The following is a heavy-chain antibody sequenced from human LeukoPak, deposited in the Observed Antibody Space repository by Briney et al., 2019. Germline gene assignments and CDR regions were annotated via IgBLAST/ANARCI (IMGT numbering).Heavy chain of an antibody. Sequence: SETLSLTCAVYGGSFSGYYWSWIRQPPGKGLEWIGEINHSGCTNYNPSLKSRVTISVDTSKNQFSLKLSSVTAADTAVYYCARGRGVGSGKEMTRKGAFDIWGQGTMVTVSS. D-gene: IGHD2-15*01. CDR3: ARGRGVGSGKEMTRKGAFDI. V-gene: IGHV4-34*01. CDR2: INHSGCT. J-gene: IGHJ3*02. CDR1: GGSFSGYY.